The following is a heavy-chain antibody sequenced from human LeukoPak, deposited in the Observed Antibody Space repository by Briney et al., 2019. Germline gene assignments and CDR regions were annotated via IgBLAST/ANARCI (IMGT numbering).Heavy chain of an antibody. CDR2: INHSGST. Sequence: SETLSLTCAVYGGSFSGYYWSWIRQPPGKGLEWIGEINHSGSTNYNPSLKSRVTISVDTSKNQFSLKLSSVTAADTAVYYCARVAVTVNYYGMDVWGRGTTVTVSS. J-gene: IGHJ6*02. CDR1: GGSFSGYY. V-gene: IGHV4-34*01. D-gene: IGHD2-21*02. CDR3: ARVAVTVNYYGMDV.